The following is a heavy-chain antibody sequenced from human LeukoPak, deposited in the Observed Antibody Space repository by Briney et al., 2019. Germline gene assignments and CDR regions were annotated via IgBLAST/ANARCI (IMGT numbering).Heavy chain of an antibody. J-gene: IGHJ6*02. Sequence: GGSLRLSCAASGFTFSSYAMHWVRQAPGKGLEWVAVISYDGSNKYYADSVKGRFTISRDNSKNTLYLQMNSLRAEDTAVYYCARDGYCSGGSCYPASRYGMDVWGQGTTVTVSS. CDR2: ISYDGSNK. V-gene: IGHV3-30*04. CDR1: GFTFSSYA. D-gene: IGHD2-15*01. CDR3: ARDGYCSGGSCYPASRYGMDV.